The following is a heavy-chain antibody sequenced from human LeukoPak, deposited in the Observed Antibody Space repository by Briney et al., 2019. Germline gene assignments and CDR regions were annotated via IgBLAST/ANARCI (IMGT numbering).Heavy chain of an antibody. Sequence: SETLSLTCTVSGGSISSSSYYWGWIRQPPGKGLEWIGSIYYSGSTYYNPSLKSRVTISVDTSKNQFSLKLSSVTAADTAVYYCAREIRDGYNLAYWGQGTLVTVSS. D-gene: IGHD5-24*01. J-gene: IGHJ4*02. CDR2: IYYSGST. CDR3: AREIRDGYNLAY. CDR1: GGSISSSSYY. V-gene: IGHV4-39*07.